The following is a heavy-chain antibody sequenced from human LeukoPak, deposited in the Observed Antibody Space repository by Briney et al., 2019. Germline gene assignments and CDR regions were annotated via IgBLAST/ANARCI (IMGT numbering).Heavy chain of an antibody. Sequence: GGSLRLSCAASGFNFSNYAMHWVGQVPGKGLEWVAVIWYDGSTKFYANYVKGRFTVSRDNSKNTLYLQMNILRPEDTAIYYCARDSGFGELVTYYFDYWGQGTLVTVSS. CDR2: IWYDGSTK. J-gene: IGHJ4*02. V-gene: IGHV3-33*01. CDR3: ARDSGFGELVTYYFDY. D-gene: IGHD3-10*01. CDR1: GFNFSNYA.